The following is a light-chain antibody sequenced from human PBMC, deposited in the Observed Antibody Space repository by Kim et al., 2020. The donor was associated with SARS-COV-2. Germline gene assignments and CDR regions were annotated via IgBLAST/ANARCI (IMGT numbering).Light chain of an antibody. V-gene: IGKV3-20*01. Sequence: EIVLTQSPGTLSLSPGERATFSCRASQGVSSSYLGWYQQKPGQAPRLLIYGASSRATGIPDRFSGSGSGTDFTLTISRLEPEDFAVYYCQQYGSTPQTFGQGTKLEI. CDR2: GAS. CDR1: QGVSSSY. J-gene: IGKJ2*01. CDR3: QQYGSTPQT.